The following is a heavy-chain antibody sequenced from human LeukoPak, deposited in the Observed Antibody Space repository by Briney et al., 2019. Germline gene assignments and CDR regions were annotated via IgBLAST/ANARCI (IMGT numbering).Heavy chain of an antibody. J-gene: IGHJ4*02. CDR2: ISYDGSNK. V-gene: IGHV3-30-3*01. CDR1: GFTFSSYA. Sequence: PGGSLRLSCAASGFTFSSYAMHWVRQAPGKGLEWVAVISYDGSNKYYADSVKGRFTISRDNSKNTLYLQMNSLRADDTAVYYCAKERQLEPFDCWGQGTLVTVSS. D-gene: IGHD1-1*01. CDR3: AKERQLEPFDC.